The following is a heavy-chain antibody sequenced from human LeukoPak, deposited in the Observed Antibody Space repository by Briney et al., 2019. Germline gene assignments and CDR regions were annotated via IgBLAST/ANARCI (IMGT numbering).Heavy chain of an antibody. CDR1: GFTFKRSA. D-gene: IGHD3-3*01. CDR2: IVVGSGNT. CDR3: AAWLRFLEWPRIDD. Sequence: SVRVSCKASGFTFKRSAVQWVRQARGQRLEWIGWIVVGSGNTNYAQKFQGRVTITRDMSTNTAYMELSNLRSEDTAVYYCAAWLRFLEWPRIDDWGQGILVTVSS. V-gene: IGHV1-58*01. J-gene: IGHJ4*02.